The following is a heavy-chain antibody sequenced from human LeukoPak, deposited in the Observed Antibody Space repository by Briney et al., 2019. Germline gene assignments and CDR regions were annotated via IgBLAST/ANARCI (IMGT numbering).Heavy chain of an antibody. J-gene: IGHJ6*04. Sequence: GGSLRLSCAASGFTFSSYEMNWVHQAPGKGLEWVSGINWNGGSTGYADSVKGRFTISRDNAKNSLYLQMNSLRAEDTAVYYCAELGITMIGGVWGKGTTVTISS. CDR2: INWNGGST. D-gene: IGHD3-10*02. CDR1: GFTFSSYE. CDR3: AELGITMIGGV. V-gene: IGHV3-20*04.